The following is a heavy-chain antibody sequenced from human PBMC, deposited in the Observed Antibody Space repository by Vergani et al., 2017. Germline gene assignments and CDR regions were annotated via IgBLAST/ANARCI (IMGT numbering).Heavy chain of an antibody. CDR1: GDSMNNYY. D-gene: IGHD5-18*01. CDR2: IYLGGTT. V-gene: IGHV4-59*01. CDR3: ARGPCVVQGHYSYYYSYFMDV. J-gene: IGHJ6*03. Sequence: QVHLQEAGPGLVKPAETLSLTCTVSGDSMNNYYWNWIRQTPGKGLAWIGYIYLGGTTTYNPSLESRVSLSADTSKNHFSLQLTSVTAADTAVYYCARGPCVVQGHYSYYYSYFMDVWGKGSKVSVSS.